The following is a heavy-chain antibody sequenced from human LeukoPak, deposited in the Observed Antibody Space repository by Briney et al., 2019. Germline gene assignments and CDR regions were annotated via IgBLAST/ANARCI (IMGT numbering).Heavy chain of an antibody. D-gene: IGHD4-17*01. CDR2: ITGSGGAT. CDR3: AKDRDDYGDPECFNF. J-gene: IGHJ3*01. V-gene: IGHV3-23*01. CDR1: GFTFFSYA. Sequence: GGSLRLSCAASGFTFFSYAMTWVRQAPGKGLEWVSAITGSGGATYYADSVKGRFTISRDNSKNILYMEMSSLRAEDTAVYYCAKDRDDYGDPECFNFWGQGTMVTVSS.